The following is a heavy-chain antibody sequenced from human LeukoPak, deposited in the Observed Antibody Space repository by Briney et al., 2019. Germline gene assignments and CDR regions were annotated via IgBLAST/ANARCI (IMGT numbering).Heavy chain of an antibody. CDR1: GFTVNTNY. CDR3: TTVGYIAVAGTERTGGDY. D-gene: IGHD6-19*01. CDR2: IYSGGSS. V-gene: IGHV3-53*01. J-gene: IGHJ4*02. Sequence: PGGSLRLSCAASGFTVNTNYMSWVPQAPGKGRVWGSLIYSGGSSYYGESVKGRVTISRDNSKNTLYLQMNSLKTEDTAVYYCTTVGYIAVAGTERTGGDYWGQGTLVTVSS.